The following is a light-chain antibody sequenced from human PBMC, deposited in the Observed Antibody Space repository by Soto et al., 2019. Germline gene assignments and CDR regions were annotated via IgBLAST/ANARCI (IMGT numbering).Light chain of an antibody. V-gene: IGLV1-51*02. CDR2: ENN. J-gene: IGLJ2*01. CDR1: SSNNGNNY. CDR3: GTWDSSLSAGV. Sequence: QSVLTQPPSVSAAPGQKVTISCSGSSSNNGNNYVSWYQQLPGTAPKLLIYENNKRPSGIPDRFSGSKSGTSATLGITGLQTGDEADYYCGTWDSSLSAGVVGGGTKVTVL.